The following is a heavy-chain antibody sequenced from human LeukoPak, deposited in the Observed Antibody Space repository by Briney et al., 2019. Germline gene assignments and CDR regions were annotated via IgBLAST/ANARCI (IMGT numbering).Heavy chain of an antibody. D-gene: IGHD2-15*01. V-gene: IGHV4-31*03. CDR2: IYYSGST. Sequence: PSETLSLTCTVSGCSISRGGYYWRWIRQHPGKGLEWIGYIYYSGSTYYNPSPKSRVTISVDTSKNQFSLKLSSVTAADTAVYYCARSAVVAATVDSWGQGTLVTVSS. J-gene: IGHJ5*01. CDR1: GCSISRGGYY. CDR3: ARSAVVAATVDS.